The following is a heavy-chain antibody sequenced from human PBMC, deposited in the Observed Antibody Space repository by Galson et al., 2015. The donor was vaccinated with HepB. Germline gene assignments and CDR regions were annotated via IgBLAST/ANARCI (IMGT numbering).Heavy chain of an antibody. D-gene: IGHD4-23*01. V-gene: IGHV1-2*02. CDR2: INPNSGGT. J-gene: IGHJ4*02. Sequence: SVKVSCKASGYTFTGYYMHWVRQAPGQGLEWMGWINPNSGGTNYAQKFQGRVTMTRDTSISTAYMELSRLRSDDTAVYYCARRDYGGNPGTYFDYWGQGTLVTVSS. CDR1: GYTFTGYY. CDR3: ARRDYGGNPGTYFDY.